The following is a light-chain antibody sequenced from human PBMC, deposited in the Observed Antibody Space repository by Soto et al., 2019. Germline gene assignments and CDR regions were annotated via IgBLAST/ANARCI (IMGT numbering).Light chain of an antibody. CDR2: SNI. Sequence: QSVLTQPPSASGTAGQRVTISCSGSSSNIGSNYVYWYQQLPGMAPKLLIYSNIHRPSGVPDRFSGSKSGTSASLAISGLRSEDEADYYCAAWDDSLSRAVFGGGTKLTVL. CDR3: AAWDDSLSRAV. CDR1: SSNIGSNY. V-gene: IGLV1-47*02. J-gene: IGLJ7*01.